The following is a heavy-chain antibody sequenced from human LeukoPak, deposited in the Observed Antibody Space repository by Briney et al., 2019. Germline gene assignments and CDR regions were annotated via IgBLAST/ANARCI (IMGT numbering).Heavy chain of an antibody. J-gene: IGHJ4*02. Sequence: GGSLRLSCAASGFTVSSKYMSWVRQAPGRGLGWVSVLCSGGSTYYADSVKGRFTISRDNSKNTLYLQMNSLRAEDTAVYYCASCPEHYGVFRRNYFDYWGQGTLVTVSS. CDR3: ASCPEHYGVFRRNYFDY. CDR1: GFTVSSKY. CDR2: LCSGGST. D-gene: IGHD4-17*01. V-gene: IGHV3-66*01.